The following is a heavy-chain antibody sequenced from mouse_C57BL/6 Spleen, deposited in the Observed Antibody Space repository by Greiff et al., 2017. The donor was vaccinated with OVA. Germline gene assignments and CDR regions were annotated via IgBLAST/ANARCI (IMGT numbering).Heavy chain of an antibody. CDR2: IDPSDSYT. CDR1: GYTFTSYW. CDR3: AREHAPRGYYYAMDY. Sequence: QVQLQQPGAELVRPGTSVKLSCKASGYTFTSYWMHWVKQRPGQGLEWIGVIDPSDSYTNYNQKLKGKATLTVDTSSSTAYMQLSSLTSEDSAVYSCAREHAPRGYYYAMDYWGQGTSVTVSS. V-gene: IGHV1-59*01. J-gene: IGHJ4*01.